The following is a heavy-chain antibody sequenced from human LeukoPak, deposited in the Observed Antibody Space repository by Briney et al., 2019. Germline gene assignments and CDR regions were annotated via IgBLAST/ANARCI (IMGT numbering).Heavy chain of an antibody. D-gene: IGHD4-17*01. Sequence: TGESLRLSCAASGFTFSSYAMSWVRQAPGKGLEWVSSISSGGISTNYADSVKGRFTISRDNSKNTLYLQMNSLRAEDTAVYYRAEYGDAFDIWGQGTMVTVSS. J-gene: IGHJ3*02. CDR2: ISSGGIST. CDR3: AEYGDAFDI. V-gene: IGHV3-23*01. CDR1: GFTFSSYA.